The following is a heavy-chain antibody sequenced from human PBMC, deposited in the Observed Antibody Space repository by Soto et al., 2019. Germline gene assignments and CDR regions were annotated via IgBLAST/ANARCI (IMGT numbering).Heavy chain of an antibody. D-gene: IGHD6-13*01. CDR1: GFTFSSYG. CDR2: ISYDGSNK. CDR3: AILGGIAAAGTSNWFDP. V-gene: IGHV3-30*03. J-gene: IGHJ5*02. Sequence: GGSLRLSCAASGFTFSSYGMHWVRQAPGKGLEWVAVISYDGSNKYYADSVKGRFTISRDNSKNTLYLQMISLRAEDTDVYYCAILGGIAAAGTSNWFDPWGQGTLVTVSS.